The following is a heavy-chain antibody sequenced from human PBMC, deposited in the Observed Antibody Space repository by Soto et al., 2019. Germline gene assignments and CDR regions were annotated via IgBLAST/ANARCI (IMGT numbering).Heavy chain of an antibody. CDR2: ISGSGGST. CDR3: AKYNRGVTTKSEYFDS. Sequence: PGGSLRLSCAASGFTFISYAMSWVRQAPGKGLEWVSAISGSGGSTYYTDSVKGRFTISRDNSKNTLYLEMNGLRAEDTAVYYCAKYNRGVTTKSEYFDSGARETLFPFPS. V-gene: IGHV3-23*01. CDR1: GFTFISYA. D-gene: IGHD4-17*01. J-gene: IGHJ4*02.